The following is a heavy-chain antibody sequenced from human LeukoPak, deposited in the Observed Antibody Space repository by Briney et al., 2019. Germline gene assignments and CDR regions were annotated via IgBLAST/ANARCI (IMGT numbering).Heavy chain of an antibody. CDR1: GYSISSGYY. D-gene: IGHD1-26*01. V-gene: IGHV4-38-2*02. Sequence: SETLSLTCSVSGYSISSGYYWGWIRQPPGKGLEWIGSIHYSGSTYYNPSLKSRVTMSVDTSKNQFSLKLTSVTAADTAVYYCARATVGATGGIFFDYWGQGTLVTVSS. CDR2: IHYSGST. J-gene: IGHJ4*02. CDR3: ARATVGATGGIFFDY.